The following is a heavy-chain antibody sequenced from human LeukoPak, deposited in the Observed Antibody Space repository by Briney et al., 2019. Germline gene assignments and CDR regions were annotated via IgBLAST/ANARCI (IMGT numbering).Heavy chain of an antibody. CDR2: IYYSGST. CDR1: GGSISSSSYY. V-gene: IGHV4-39*07. D-gene: IGHD3-22*01. J-gene: IGHJ4*02. Sequence: PSETPSLTCTVSGGSISSSSYYWGWIRQPPGKGLEWIGSIYYSGSTYYNPSLKSRVTISVDTSKNQFSLKLSSVTAADTAVYYCAREGQSGYDSSGYRFDYWGQGTLVTVSS. CDR3: AREGQSGYDSSGYRFDY.